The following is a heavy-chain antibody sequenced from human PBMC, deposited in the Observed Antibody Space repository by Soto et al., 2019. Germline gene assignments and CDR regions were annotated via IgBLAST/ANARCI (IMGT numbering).Heavy chain of an antibody. CDR3: ARARRNQLRSDF. J-gene: IGHJ4*02. CDR1: GYTFSDYD. V-gene: IGHV1-8*01. D-gene: IGHD3-16*01. CDR2: MNPDSANT. Sequence: QVQLVQSGAEVRQPGASVKVSCKTSGYTFSDYDITWVRQATGQGLEWMGWMNPDSANTGYAQKFQGRVTMTRDTPIDTAHMELNSLTSEDTAVYYSARARRNQLRSDFWGQGTQVTVAS.